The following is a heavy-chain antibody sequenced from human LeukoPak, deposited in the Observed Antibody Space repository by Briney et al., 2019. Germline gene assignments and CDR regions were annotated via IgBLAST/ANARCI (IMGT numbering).Heavy chain of an antibody. J-gene: IGHJ4*02. D-gene: IGHD6-19*01. Sequence: GTSLRLSCDASAFTLSNHGMPWVRQAPGKGLEWVSVIVGDGGAKFYADSVKGRFTLSRDNSKNMFFLQMNSLTVEDTAVYYCAREATWGQWYFDHWGQGTPVTVSS. V-gene: IGHV3-30*03. CDR2: IVGDGGAK. CDR3: AREATWGQWYFDH. CDR1: AFTLSNHG.